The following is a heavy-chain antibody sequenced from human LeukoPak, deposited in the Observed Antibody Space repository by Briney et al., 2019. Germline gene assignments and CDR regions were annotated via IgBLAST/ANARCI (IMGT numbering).Heavy chain of an antibody. Sequence: GGSLRLSCAASGFTFSSYSMNWVRQAPGKGLEWVSSISSSSSYIYYADSVKGRFTISRDNAKNSLYLQMSSLRAEDTAVYYCARKGSSGEDYWGQGTLVTVSS. CDR3: ARKGSSGEDY. V-gene: IGHV3-21*01. J-gene: IGHJ4*02. CDR1: GFTFSSYS. CDR2: ISSSSSYI. D-gene: IGHD6-19*01.